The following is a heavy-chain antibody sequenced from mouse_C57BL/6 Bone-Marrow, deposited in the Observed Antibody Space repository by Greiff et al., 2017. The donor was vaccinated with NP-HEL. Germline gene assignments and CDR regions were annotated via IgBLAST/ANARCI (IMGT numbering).Heavy chain of an antibody. V-gene: IGHV5-4*01. CDR1: GFTFSSYA. Sequence: EVHLVESGGGLVKPGGSLKLSCAASGFTFSSYAMSWVRQTPEKRLEWVATQSDGGSYPYYPDNVQGLFTHSRDNAKNNLYLQMSHLKSEDTAMYYCARDRSYWYFDVWGTGTTVTVSS. J-gene: IGHJ1*03. CDR3: ARDRSYWYFDV. CDR2: QSDGGSYP. D-gene: IGHD2-14*01.